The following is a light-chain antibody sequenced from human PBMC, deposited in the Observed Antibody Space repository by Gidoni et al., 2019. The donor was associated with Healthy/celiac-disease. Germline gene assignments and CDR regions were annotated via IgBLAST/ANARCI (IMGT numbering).Light chain of an antibody. CDR1: QDISNY. CDR2: DAS. V-gene: IGKV1-33*01. CDR3: QQYDNSLT. Sequence: VGDRVTITCQASQDISNYLNWYQQKPGKAPKLLIYDASNLETGVPSRFSGSGSGTDFTFTISSLQPEDIATYYCQQYDNSLTFGGGTKVEIK. J-gene: IGKJ4*01.